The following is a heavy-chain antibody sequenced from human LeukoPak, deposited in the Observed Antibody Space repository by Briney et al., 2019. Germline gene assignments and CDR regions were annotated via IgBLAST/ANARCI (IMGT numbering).Heavy chain of an antibody. V-gene: IGHV4-30-2*01. CDR1: GGSISSGGYS. Sequence: PSETLSLTCAVSGGSISSGGYSWSWIRQPPGKGLEWIGYIYHSGSTYYNPSLKSRVTISVDRSKNQFSLKLSSVTAADTAVYYCARGRKKWFGESFGYWGQGTLVTVSS. CDR3: ARGRKKWFGESFGY. D-gene: IGHD3-10*01. J-gene: IGHJ4*02. CDR2: IYHSGST.